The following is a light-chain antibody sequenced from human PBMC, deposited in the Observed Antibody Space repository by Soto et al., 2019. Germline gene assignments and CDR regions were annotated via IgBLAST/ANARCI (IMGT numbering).Light chain of an antibody. Sequence: EIVLTQSPGTLSLSPGERATLSCRASQSVGSNYLAWYQQKPGQAPRLLIYDASTRATGIPDTFSGSGSGTDFTLTISRLESEDFAVYFCQQYAYSPRTFGQGTQVEVK. CDR3: QQYAYSPRT. J-gene: IGKJ1*01. V-gene: IGKV3-20*01. CDR1: QSVGSNY. CDR2: DAS.